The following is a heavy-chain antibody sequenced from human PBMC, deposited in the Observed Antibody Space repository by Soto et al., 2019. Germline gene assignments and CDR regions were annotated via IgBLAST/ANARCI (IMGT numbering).Heavy chain of an antibody. CDR3: ASAIAVAGSFDY. V-gene: IGHV3-53*04. CDR1: GFTFSNY. D-gene: IGHD6-19*01. CDR2: IYSAGST. J-gene: IGHJ4*02. Sequence: PGGSLRLSCAASGFTFSNYMSWVRQAPGKGLEWVSVIYSAGSTDYADSVKGRFSISRHSSKNTLYLQMNSLRAEDTAVYYCASAIAVAGSFDYWGQGTLVTVSS.